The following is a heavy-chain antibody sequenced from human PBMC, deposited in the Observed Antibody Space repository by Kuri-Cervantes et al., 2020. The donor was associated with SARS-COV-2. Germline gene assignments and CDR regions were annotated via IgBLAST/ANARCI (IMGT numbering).Heavy chain of an antibody. V-gene: IGHV3-30*04. J-gene: IGHJ4*02. CDR3: AREEEVGDTFDY. D-gene: IGHD1-26*01. Sequence: LSLTCAASGFTFSSYAMHWVRQAPGKGLEWVAVISYDGSNKYYADSVKGRFTISRDNSKNTLYLQMNSLRAEDTAVYYCAREEEVGDTFDYWGQGTLVTVSS. CDR1: GFTFSSYA. CDR2: ISYDGSNK.